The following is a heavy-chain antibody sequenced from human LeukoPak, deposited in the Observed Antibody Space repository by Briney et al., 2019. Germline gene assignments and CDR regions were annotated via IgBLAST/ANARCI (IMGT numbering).Heavy chain of an antibody. V-gene: IGHV1-8*02. J-gene: IGHJ5*02. D-gene: IGHD1-1*01. CDR1: GGTFSSYA. CDR2: MNPNSGYT. CDR3: ARSKTGSLGNWFDL. Sequence: ASVKVSCKASGGTFSSYAISWVRQAPGQGLEWMGWMNPNSGYTGYAQKFQARVTMARNTSINTAYMELSSLRSEDTAVYYCARSKTGSLGNWFDLWGQGTLVTVSS.